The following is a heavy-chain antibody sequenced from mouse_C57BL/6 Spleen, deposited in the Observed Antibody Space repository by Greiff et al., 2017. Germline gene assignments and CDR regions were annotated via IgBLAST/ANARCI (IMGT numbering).Heavy chain of an antibody. J-gene: IGHJ2*01. D-gene: IGHD2-1*01. CDR2: ISSGGSYT. V-gene: IGHV5-6*01. CDR1: GFTFSSYG. Sequence: EVMLVESGGDLVKPGGSLKLSCAASGFTFSSYGMSWVRQTPDKRLEWVATISSGGSYTYYPDSVKGRFTISRDNAKNTLYLQMSSLKSEDTAMYYCARQGYGNYLDYWGQGTTLTVSS. CDR3: ARQGYGNYLDY.